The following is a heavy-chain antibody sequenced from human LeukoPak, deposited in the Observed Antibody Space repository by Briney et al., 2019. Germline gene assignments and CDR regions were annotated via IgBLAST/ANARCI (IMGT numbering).Heavy chain of an antibody. CDR3: ARGGGLTTVTTGGLDY. D-gene: IGHD4-17*01. V-gene: IGHV3-30*02. CDR2: IRHDGSNK. CDR1: GFTFSSYG. Sequence: GGSLRLSCAASGFTFSSYGMHWVRQAPGKGLEWVAFIRHDGSNKYYADSVKGRFTISRDNSKNTLYLQMISLRAEDTAVYYCARGGGLTTVTTGGLDYWGQGTLVTVSS. J-gene: IGHJ4*02.